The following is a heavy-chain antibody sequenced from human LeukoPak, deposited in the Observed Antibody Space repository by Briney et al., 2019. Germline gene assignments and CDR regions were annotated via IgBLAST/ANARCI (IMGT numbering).Heavy chain of an antibody. J-gene: IGHJ6*02. CDR2: INPNSGGT. D-gene: IGHD6-19*01. V-gene: IGHV1-2*06. CDR1: GYRFSDYY. CDR3: AREYSSGWYGSYYYYYGMDV. Sequence: ASVKVSCKASGYRFSDYYIHWVRQAPGQGLEWMGRINPNSGGTNYAQKFQGRVTMTRDTSISTAYMELSRLRSDDTAVYYCAREYSSGWYGSYYYYYGMDVWGQGTTVTVSS.